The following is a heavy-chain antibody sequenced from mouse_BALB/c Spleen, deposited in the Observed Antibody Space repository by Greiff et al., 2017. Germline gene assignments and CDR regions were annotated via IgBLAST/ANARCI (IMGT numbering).Heavy chain of an antibody. V-gene: IGHV14-4*02. Sequence: VQLQQSGAELVRSGASVKLSCTASGFNIKDYYMHWVKQRPEQGLEWLGWIDPENGDTEYAPKFQGKATMTADTSSNTAYLQLSSLTSEDTAVYYCNARRRPDFDYWGQGTTLTVSS. J-gene: IGHJ2*01. CDR3: NARRRPDFDY. CDR2: IDPENGDT. CDR1: GFNIKDYY.